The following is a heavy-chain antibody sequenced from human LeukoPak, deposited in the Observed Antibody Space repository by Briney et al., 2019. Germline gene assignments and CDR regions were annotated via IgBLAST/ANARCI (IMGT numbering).Heavy chain of an antibody. V-gene: IGHV3-49*04. CDR1: GFTFGDYD. J-gene: IGHJ4*02. Sequence: GGTLRLSCTPSGFTFGDYDMNGVRQAPGKGLELVGFIRSKTYGGTKKYAASVKGRFTISRDDSKSIAYLQMNSLKTEDTAVYYCTSGWFGELPADHWGQGTLVTVSS. CDR2: IRSKTYGGTK. D-gene: IGHD3-10*01. CDR3: TSGWFGELPADH.